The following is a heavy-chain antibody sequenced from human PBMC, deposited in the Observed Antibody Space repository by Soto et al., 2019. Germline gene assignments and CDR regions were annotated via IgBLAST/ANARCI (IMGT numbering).Heavy chain of an antibody. CDR1: DYY. V-gene: IGHV3-11*05. J-gene: IGHJ4*02. Sequence: DYYMTWIRQAPGKGLEWVSYISSSTSHTNYADSVKGRFTTSRDNAKNSLFLQMNSLRAEDTAVYYCARGRGAAADYFDFWGQGTLVTVSS. CDR2: ISSSTSHT. CDR3: ARGRGAAADYFDF. D-gene: IGHD6-13*01.